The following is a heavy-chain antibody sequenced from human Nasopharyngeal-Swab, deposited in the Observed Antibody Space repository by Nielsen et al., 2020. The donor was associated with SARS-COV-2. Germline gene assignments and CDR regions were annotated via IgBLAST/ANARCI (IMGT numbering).Heavy chain of an antibody. CDR3: ARANSGWYYFDY. CDR1: GFTFDDYA. V-gene: IGHV3-9*01. D-gene: IGHD6-19*01. Sequence: SLKISCAASGFTFDDYAMHWVRQAPGKGLEWVSGISWNSGSIGYADSVKGRFTIPRDNAKNSLYLQMNSLRAEDTALYYCARANSGWYYFDYWGQGTLVTVSS. J-gene: IGHJ4*02. CDR2: ISWNSGSI.